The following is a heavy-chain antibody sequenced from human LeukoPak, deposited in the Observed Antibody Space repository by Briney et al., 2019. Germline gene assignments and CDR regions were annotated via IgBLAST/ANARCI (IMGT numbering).Heavy chain of an antibody. J-gene: IGHJ3*02. CDR2: INQDGSKK. CDR1: EFTFSSYW. D-gene: IGHD6-13*01. CDR3: AGSWSPYDALDI. V-gene: IGHV3-7*01. Sequence: PGGSLRLSCAASEFTFSSYWMIWVRQAPGKGLEWVANINQDGSKKYYVDSVKGRFTISRDNAKNSLYLQMNSLRAEDTAVYCWAGSWSPYDALDIWGQGTMVTVSS.